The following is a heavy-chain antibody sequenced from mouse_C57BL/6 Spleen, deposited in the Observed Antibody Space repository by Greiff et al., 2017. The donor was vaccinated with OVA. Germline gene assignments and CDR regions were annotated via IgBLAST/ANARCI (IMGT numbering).Heavy chain of an antibody. V-gene: IGHV1-5*01. D-gene: IGHD1-1*02. CDR1: GYTFTSYW. J-gene: IGHJ1*03. CDR3: TRSPYGSHWYVGV. CDR2: IYTGNSDP. Sequence: VQLQQSGTVLARPGASVKMSCKTSGYTFTSYWMHWVKQRPGQGLEWIGAIYTGNSDPSSNQKFKGKAKLTAVTSASTAYMELCSLTNEDSAVEYCTRSPYGSHWYVGVWGTGTTVTVSS.